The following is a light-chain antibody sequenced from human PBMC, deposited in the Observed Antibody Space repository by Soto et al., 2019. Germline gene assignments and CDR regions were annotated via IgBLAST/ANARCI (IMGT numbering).Light chain of an antibody. CDR3: QQLNSYPPT. J-gene: IGKJ2*01. CDR2: AAS. V-gene: IGKV1-9*01. Sequence: DIPLTQSPSFLSASVGDRVTITFRASQGISSYLAWYQQKPGKAPKLLIYAASTLPSGVPSRFSGSGSGTEFTLTISSLQPEDFATYYCQQLNSYPPTFGQGTKLEIK. CDR1: QGISSY.